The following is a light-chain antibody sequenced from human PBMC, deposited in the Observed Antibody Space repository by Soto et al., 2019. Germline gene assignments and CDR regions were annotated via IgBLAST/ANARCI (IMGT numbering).Light chain of an antibody. Sequence: EIVLTQSPGTLSLSPGERATLSCRASESVSSTYLAWYQQKAGQVPRLLIYGASSRATGIPDRFSGSGSGADFTLTISRLEPEDFAVYYCHQYGSSPETFGQGTKVDIK. J-gene: IGKJ1*01. CDR2: GAS. CDR1: ESVSSTY. CDR3: HQYGSSPET. V-gene: IGKV3-20*01.